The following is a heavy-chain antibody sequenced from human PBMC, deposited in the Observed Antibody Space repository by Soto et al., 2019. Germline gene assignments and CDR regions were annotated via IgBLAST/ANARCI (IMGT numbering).Heavy chain of an antibody. CDR1: GFAVSGNY. V-gene: IGHV3-53*01. CDR2: IYTGGGT. CDR3: AREQNYYYDSTGYYMGLFDN. D-gene: IGHD3-22*01. J-gene: IGHJ4*02. Sequence: EVRLVESGGGLIQPGGSLRLSCAASGFAVSGNYMSWVRQAPGKGLEWVALIYTGGGTFFADSVKGRFTTSRDKTQNTVFLQMNSLRAEDTAVYYCAREQNYYYDSTGYYMGLFDNWGRGTLVTVSS.